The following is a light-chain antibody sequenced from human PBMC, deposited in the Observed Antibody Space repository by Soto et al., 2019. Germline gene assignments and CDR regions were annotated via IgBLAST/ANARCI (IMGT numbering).Light chain of an antibody. CDR1: KLGDKY. Sequence: SYELTQPPSVSVSPGQTASITCSGDKLGDKYVCWYQQKAGQSPVLVIYEDNKRPSGIPERFSGSNSGNTATLTISGTQAMDEADYYCQAWDSSSYVVFGGGTKLTVL. CDR2: EDN. CDR3: QAWDSSSYVV. J-gene: IGLJ2*01. V-gene: IGLV3-1*01.